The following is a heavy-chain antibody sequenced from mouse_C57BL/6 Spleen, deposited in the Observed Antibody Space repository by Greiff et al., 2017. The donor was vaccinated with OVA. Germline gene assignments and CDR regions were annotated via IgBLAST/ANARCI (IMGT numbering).Heavy chain of an antibody. CDR1: GYTFTGYW. CDR2: ILPGSGST. J-gene: IGHJ3*01. D-gene: IGHD1-1*01. Sequence: VQLQQSGAELMKPGASVKLSCKATGYTFTGYWIEWVKQRPGHGLEWIGEILPGSGSTNYNEKFKGKATFTADTSSNTADMQLSSLTTEDSAIYYCARRGCYSSSYEGWFAYWGQGTLVTVSA. CDR3: ARRGCYSSSYEGWFAY. V-gene: IGHV1-9*01.